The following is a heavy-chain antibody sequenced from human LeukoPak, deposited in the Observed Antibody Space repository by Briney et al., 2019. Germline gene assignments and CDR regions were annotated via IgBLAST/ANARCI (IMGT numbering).Heavy chain of an antibody. CDR3: ARDYGSSSYYYYYMDV. V-gene: IGHV1-69*05. CDR2: IIPIFGTA. CDR1: GGTFSSYA. J-gene: IGHJ6*03. D-gene: IGHD6-6*01. Sequence: SVKVSCKASGGTFSSYAISWVRQAPGQGLEWMGGIIPIFGTANYAQKFQGRVTITTDESTSTAYMELSSLRSDDTAVYYCARDYGSSSYYYYYMDVWGKGTTVTVSS.